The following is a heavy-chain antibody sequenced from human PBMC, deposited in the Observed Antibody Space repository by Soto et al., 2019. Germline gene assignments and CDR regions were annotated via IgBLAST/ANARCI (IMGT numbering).Heavy chain of an antibody. CDR2: IYYRGNP. D-gene: IGHD3-22*01. CDR3: ARHDTRRGMVIRYYFDY. CDR1: GGSINSDKYY. V-gene: IGHV4-39*01. J-gene: IGHJ4*02. Sequence: TSETLALTCSVSGGSINSDKYYWGWVRQPPGEGLEWIGSIYYRGNPYYNPSLQTRVTISLDKSKSQFSLKLNSVTAADTAVYYCARHDTRRGMVIRYYFDYWGQGTLVTVSS.